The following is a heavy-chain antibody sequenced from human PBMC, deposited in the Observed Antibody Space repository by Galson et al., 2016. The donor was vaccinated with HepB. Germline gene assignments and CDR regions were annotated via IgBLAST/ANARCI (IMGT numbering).Heavy chain of an antibody. CDR2: MNPNSGNT. V-gene: IGHV1-8*01. CDR1: GFTFTNYD. D-gene: IGHD1-1*01. CDR3: ARNPIETGYFDP. J-gene: IGHJ5*02. Sequence: SGFTFTNYDINWVRQATGQGLEWLGWMNPNSGNTGYAQKFQGRVTMTRDTSISTAYMELSSLRSDDTAIYYCARNPIETGYFDPWGQGTLVTVSS.